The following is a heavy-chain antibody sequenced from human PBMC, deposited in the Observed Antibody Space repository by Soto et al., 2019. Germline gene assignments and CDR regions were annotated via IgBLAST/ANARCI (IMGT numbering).Heavy chain of an antibody. V-gene: IGHV1-58*01. Sequence: SVKVSCKASGFAFTSSAVQWVRQARGQRLEWIGWIVVGSGNTNYAQKFQERVTITRDMSTSTAYMELSSLRSEDTAVYYCAVDFDVVVVVAASPAAFDIWGQGTMVTVSS. CDR3: AVDFDVVVVVAASPAAFDI. CDR1: GFAFTSSA. J-gene: IGHJ3*02. CDR2: IVVGSGNT. D-gene: IGHD2-15*01.